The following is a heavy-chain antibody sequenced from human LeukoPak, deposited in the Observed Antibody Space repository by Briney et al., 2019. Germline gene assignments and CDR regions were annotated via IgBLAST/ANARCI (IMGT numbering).Heavy chain of an antibody. CDR2: IYSGSST. D-gene: IGHD6-6*01. CDR1: GFTVSSNY. J-gene: IGHJ4*02. V-gene: IGHV3-53*01. CDR3: ATTGFDSSSLY. Sequence: PDGSLRLSCAASGFTVSSNYMTWVHQAPGKGLERASVIYSGSSTYYADSVKGRFTISRDNSKNMLYVEMNNMRAEDTAVYYCATTGFDSSSLYWGEGTLVTVSS.